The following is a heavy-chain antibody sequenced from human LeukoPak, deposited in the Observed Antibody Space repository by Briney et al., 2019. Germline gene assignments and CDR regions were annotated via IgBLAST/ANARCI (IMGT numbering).Heavy chain of an antibody. V-gene: IGHV6-1*01. CDR3: ARLVGAAWFDS. Sequence: SQTLSLTCAISGDSVSTNRATWPWLRQSPSRGLEWLGRTYYRSKWNTDYAVSMRSRITINPDTSKNQFSLQLSSVTPEDTAVYYCARLVGAAWFDSWGQGTLVTVSS. CDR1: GDSVSTNRAT. CDR2: TYYRSKWNT. D-gene: IGHD1-26*01. J-gene: IGHJ5*01.